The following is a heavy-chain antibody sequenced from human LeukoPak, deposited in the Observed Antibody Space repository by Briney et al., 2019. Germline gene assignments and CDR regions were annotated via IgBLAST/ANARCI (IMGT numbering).Heavy chain of an antibody. J-gene: IGHJ4*02. CDR2: INTNTGNP. V-gene: IGHV7-4-1*02. CDR3: ARGDDYVWGSYLTDY. Sequence: ASMKVSCKTSGFTFTGHYMHWLRQAPGQGLEWMGRINTNTGNPTYAQGFTGRFVFSLDTSVSTAYLRISSLKAEDTAVYYCARGDDYVWGSYLTDYWGQGTLVTVSS. D-gene: IGHD3-16*02. CDR1: GFTFTGHY.